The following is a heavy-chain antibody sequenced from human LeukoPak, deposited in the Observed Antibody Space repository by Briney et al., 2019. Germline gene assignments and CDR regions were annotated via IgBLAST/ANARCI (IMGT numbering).Heavy chain of an antibody. CDR2: IYHSGST. V-gene: IGHV4-4*02. D-gene: IGHD6-13*01. CDR3: ARTHSSRYNWFDP. J-gene: IGHJ5*02. CDR1: GGSISSSNW. Sequence: PSETLSLTCAVSGGSISSSNWWSWVRQPPGKGLEWIGEIYHSGSTNYNPSLKSRVTISVDTSKNQFSLTLGSVTAADTAVYYCARTHSSRYNWFDPWGQGTLVTVSS.